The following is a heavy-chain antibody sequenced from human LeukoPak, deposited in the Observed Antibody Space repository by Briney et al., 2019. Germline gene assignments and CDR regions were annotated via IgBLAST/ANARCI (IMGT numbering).Heavy chain of an antibody. D-gene: IGHD2-15*01. CDR1: GFTFSSYG. J-gene: IGHJ4*02. V-gene: IGHV3-30*02. Sequence: TGGSLRLSCAASGFTFSSYGMHWVRQAPGKGLEWVAFIRYDGSNKYYADSVKGRFTISRDNSKNTLYLQMNSLRAEDTAVYYCARNKGWELPAELDSWGQETLVTVSS. CDR2: IRYDGSNK. CDR3: ARNKGWELPAELDS.